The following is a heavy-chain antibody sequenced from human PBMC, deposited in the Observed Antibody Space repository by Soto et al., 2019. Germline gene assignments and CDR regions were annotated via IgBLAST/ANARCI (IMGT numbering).Heavy chain of an antibody. CDR3: ARGGLPLWNWFDP. V-gene: IGHV4-30-4*01. CDR2: IYYSGST. Sequence: SETLSLTCTVSGGSISSGDYYWSWIRQPPGKGLEWIGYIYYSGSTYYNPSLKSRVTISVDTSKNQFSLKLSSVTAADTAVYYCARGGLPLWNWFDPWGQGTLVTVSS. J-gene: IGHJ5*02. D-gene: IGHD2-21*01. CDR1: GGSISSGDYY.